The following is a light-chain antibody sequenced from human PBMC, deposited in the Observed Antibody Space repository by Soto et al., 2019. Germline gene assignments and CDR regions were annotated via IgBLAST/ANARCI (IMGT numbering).Light chain of an antibody. V-gene: IGKV3-20*01. Sequence: EIVLTQSPGTLSLSPGERATLSCRASQSVSSSYLAWYQQKPGQAPRLLIYDASSRATGIPDRLSGSGSGTDFTLTISRLEPEDFAVYYCQQYGSSPSITFGPGTKVDIK. CDR3: QQYGSSPSIT. CDR2: DAS. J-gene: IGKJ3*01. CDR1: QSVSSSY.